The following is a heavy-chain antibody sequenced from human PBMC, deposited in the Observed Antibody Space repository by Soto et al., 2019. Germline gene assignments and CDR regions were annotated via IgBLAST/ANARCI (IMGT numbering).Heavy chain of an antibody. Sequence: QLQLQESGSGLVKPSQTLSLTCAVSGGSISSGGYSWSWIRQPPVKGLEWIGYIYHSGSTYYNPSLKSRVTISVDRSKNQCSLKLSSVTAADTAVYYCARLPMTGSYYFDYSSQGTLVTVSS. CDR3: ARLPMTGSYYFDY. CDR2: IYHSGST. V-gene: IGHV4-30-2*01. J-gene: IGHJ4*02. CDR1: GGSISSGGYS. D-gene: IGHD2-2*01.